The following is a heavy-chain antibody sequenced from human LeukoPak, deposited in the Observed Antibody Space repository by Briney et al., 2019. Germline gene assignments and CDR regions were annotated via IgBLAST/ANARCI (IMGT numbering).Heavy chain of an antibody. CDR2: IYYSWST. V-gene: IGHV4-30-4*01. D-gene: IGHD2-2*01. CDR1: GGSISSGDYY. Sequence: SQTLSLTCTVSGGSISSGDYYWSWIRQPPGKGLEWIGYIYYSWSTYYNPSLKSRVTISVDTSKNQFSLKLSSVTAADTAVYYCARAVPAAIYWFDPWGQGTLVTVSS. J-gene: IGHJ5*02. CDR3: ARAVPAAIYWFDP.